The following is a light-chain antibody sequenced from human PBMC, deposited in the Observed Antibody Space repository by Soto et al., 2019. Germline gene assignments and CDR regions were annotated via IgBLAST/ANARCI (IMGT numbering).Light chain of an antibody. CDR2: AAS. CDR3: QQLNGYFPLT. V-gene: IGKV1-9*01. J-gene: IGKJ4*01. CDR1: QGISNY. Sequence: IQLTQSPSSLSASVGDRVTVTCRASQGISNYLAWYQQKPGKAPKLLIHAASTLQSGVPSRFSGSGSGTHFTLTISCLQPEDFATYYCQQLNGYFPLTFGGGTKVEIK.